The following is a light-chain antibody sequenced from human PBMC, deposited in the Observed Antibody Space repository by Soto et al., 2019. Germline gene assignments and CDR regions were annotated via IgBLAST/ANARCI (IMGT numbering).Light chain of an antibody. Sequence: DIQMTQSASTLSASLGDRVTITCRASQSLRGWLAWYQQRPGKAPKALIYDASTLANGVPSRFNGGGSGTEFTLTISSLKPDDFATYYCQQYMTYSTFGQGTRLEIK. J-gene: IGKJ5*01. CDR2: DAS. V-gene: IGKV1-5*01. CDR1: QSLRGW. CDR3: QQYMTYST.